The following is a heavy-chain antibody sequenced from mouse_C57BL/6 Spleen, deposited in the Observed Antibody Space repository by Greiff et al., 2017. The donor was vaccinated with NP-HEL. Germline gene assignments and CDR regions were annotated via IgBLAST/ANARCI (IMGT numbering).Heavy chain of an antibody. CDR1: GYTFTSYW. J-gene: IGHJ2*01. CDR3: ARYGVTGGYFDY. CDR2: IHPNSGSN. Sequence: QVQLQQPGAELVKPGASVKLSCKASGYTFTSYWMHWVKQRPGQGLEWIGMIHPNSGSNNYNEKFKSKATLTVDKSSSTAYMQLSSLTSEDSAVYYCARYGVTGGYFDYWGQGTTLTVSS. V-gene: IGHV1-64*01. D-gene: IGHD2-2*01.